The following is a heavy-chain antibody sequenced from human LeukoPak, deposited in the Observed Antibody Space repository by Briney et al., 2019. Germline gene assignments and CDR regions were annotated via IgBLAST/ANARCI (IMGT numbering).Heavy chain of an antibody. CDR3: ARSQGGYCSSTSCYADYVDY. CDR1: GFTFSSYG. CDR2: ISYDGSNK. D-gene: IGHD2-2*01. Sequence: GRSLRLSCAASGFTFSSYGMHWVRQAPGKGLEWVAVISYDGSNKYYADSVKGRFAISRDSPKNMLYLQMNSLRADDTAVYYCARSQGGYCSSTSCYADYVDYRGQGTLVTVSS. J-gene: IGHJ4*02. V-gene: IGHV3-30*03.